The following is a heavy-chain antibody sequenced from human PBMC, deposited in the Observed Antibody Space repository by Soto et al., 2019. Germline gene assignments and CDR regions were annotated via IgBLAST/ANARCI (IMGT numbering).Heavy chain of an antibody. CDR3: ARVRRARGDY. J-gene: IGHJ4*02. CDR1: GGSFSGYY. D-gene: IGHD3-10*01. Sequence: SEILSLTCAVYGGSFSGYYWSWIRQPPGKGLEWIGEINHSGSTNYNPSLKSRVTISVDTSKNQFSLKLSSVTAADTAVYYCARVRRARGDYWGQGTLVTVSS. CDR2: INHSGST. V-gene: IGHV4-34*01.